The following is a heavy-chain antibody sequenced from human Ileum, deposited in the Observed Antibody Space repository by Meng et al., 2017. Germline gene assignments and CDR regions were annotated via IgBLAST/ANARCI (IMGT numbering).Heavy chain of an antibody. CDR2: IKSKSDGGTI. J-gene: IGHJ4*02. V-gene: IGHV3-15*01. D-gene: IGHD3-16*02. CDR1: GFTFSDYY. CDR3: LSSFLN. Sequence: GGSLRLSCAVSGFTFSDYYMSWIRQAPGKGLEWVGRIKSKSDGGTIDYAAPVRGRFTISRDDSKNTFYLQMNSLKTEDTAVYYCLSSFLNWGQGTLVTVSS.